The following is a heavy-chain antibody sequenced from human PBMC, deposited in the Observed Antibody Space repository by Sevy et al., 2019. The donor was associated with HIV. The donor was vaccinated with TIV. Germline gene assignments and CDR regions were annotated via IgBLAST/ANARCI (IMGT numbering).Heavy chain of an antibody. V-gene: IGHV3-33*01. CDR3: ARDLASTTLDY. D-gene: IGHD1-26*01. Sequence: GESLKTSCAASGFTFSSYGMHWVRQAPGKGLEWVAVIWYDGSNKYYADSVKGRFTISRDNSKNTLYLQMNSLRAEDTAVYYCARDLASTTLDYRGQGTLVTVSS. CDR1: GFTFSSYG. J-gene: IGHJ4*02. CDR2: IWYDGSNK.